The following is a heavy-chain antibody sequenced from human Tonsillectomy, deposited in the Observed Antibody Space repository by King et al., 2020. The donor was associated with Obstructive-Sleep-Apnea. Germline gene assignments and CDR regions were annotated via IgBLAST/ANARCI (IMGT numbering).Heavy chain of an antibody. Sequence: QLQESGPGLVKPSQTLSLTCTVSGGSISSGGYYWSWIRQHPGKGLEWIGYIYYSGSTYYNPSLKSRVTISVDTSKNQFSLKLSSVTAADTAVYCCAREMGLTVTTDYYGMDVWGQGTTVTVSS. CDR2: IYYSGST. CDR1: GGSISSGGYY. J-gene: IGHJ6*02. CDR3: AREMGLTVTTDYYGMDV. V-gene: IGHV4-31*03. D-gene: IGHD4-17*01.